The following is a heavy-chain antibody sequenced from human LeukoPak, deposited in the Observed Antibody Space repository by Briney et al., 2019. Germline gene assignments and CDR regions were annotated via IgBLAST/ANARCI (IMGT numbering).Heavy chain of an antibody. CDR2: IWYDGSNK. CDR3: AKEQDDYGDLY. J-gene: IGHJ4*02. V-gene: IGHV3-30*02. D-gene: IGHD4-17*01. Sequence: GGSLRLSCAASGFTFSSYGMHWVRQAPGKGLEWVAFIWYDGSNKYYADSVKGRFTISRDNSKNTLYLQMNSLRAEDTAVYYCAKEQDDYGDLYWGQGTLVTVSS. CDR1: GFTFSSYG.